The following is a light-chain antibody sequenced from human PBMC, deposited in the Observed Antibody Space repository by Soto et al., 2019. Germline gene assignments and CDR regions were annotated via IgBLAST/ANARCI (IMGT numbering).Light chain of an antibody. V-gene: IGLV2-8*01. CDR2: EVT. J-gene: IGLJ1*01. Sequence: QSALTQPPSASGSPGQSVTISCAGSRNNVGSYDYVSWYRQHPGQAPKLLIYEVTKRPSGVPDRFSGSKSGNTASLTVSGLQAEDEADYYCSSFVGVNSYVFGTGTKVTVL. CDR1: RNNVGSYDY. CDR3: SSFVGVNSYV.